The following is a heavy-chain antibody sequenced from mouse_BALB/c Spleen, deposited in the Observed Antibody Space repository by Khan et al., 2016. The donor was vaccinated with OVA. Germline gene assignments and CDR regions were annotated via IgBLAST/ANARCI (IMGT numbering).Heavy chain of an antibody. D-gene: IGHD1-3*01. CDR2: ISYSGST. CDR3: AITARIKY. V-gene: IGHV3-2*02. Sequence: EVQLQESGPGLVKPSQSLSLTCTVTGYSITSGYGWNWIRPFPGNKLEWMGYISYSGSTNYPPSLKSRISITRDTSKNQFFLQLNSVTTEDTATYYCAITARIKYWGQGTTLTVSS. CDR1: GYSITSGYG. J-gene: IGHJ2*01.